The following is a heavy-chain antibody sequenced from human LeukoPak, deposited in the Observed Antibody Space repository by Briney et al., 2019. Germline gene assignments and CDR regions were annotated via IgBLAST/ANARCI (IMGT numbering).Heavy chain of an antibody. J-gene: IGHJ4*02. CDR1: EFTFSNYC. CDR3: AKDPGGIAVAGTVGFDY. V-gene: IGHV3-30*02. Sequence: VGSLRLSCAASEFTFSNYCRHWVRQAPGEGLEWVAFIQYDGSNKYYGNSVNGRFTISRDTSKNTLYLQMNSLRAEDTAVYYCAKDPGGIAVAGTVGFDYWGQGTLVTVSS. CDR2: IQYDGSNK. D-gene: IGHD6-19*01.